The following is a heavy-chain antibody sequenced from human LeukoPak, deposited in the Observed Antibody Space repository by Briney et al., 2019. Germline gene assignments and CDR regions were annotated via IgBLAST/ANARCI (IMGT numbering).Heavy chain of an antibody. J-gene: IGHJ4*02. V-gene: IGHV1-46*01. CDR3: TVTGTTRGDY. CDR2: INPSGGST. D-gene: IGHD1-1*01. Sequence: ASVKVSCKASGTTFTSYYMHWVRQAPGQGLEWMGIINPSGGSTSYAQKFQGRVTMTRDTSTSTVYMALSSLRSEATAVYYCTVTGTTRGDYWGQGTQVTGSS. CDR1: GTTFTSYY.